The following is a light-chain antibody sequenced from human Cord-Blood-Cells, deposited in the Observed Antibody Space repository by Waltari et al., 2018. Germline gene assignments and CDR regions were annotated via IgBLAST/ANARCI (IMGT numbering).Light chain of an antibody. Sequence: QSALTQPASVSGSPGQSITISCTGTSSDVGGYNYVSWYQQHPGKAPKLMIDDVSNRPSGVSNRFSCSKSGNTASLTMSGLQAEDEADYYCSSYTSSSTWVFGGGTKLTVL. CDR2: DVS. CDR3: SSYTSSSTWV. CDR1: SSDVGGYNY. J-gene: IGLJ3*02. V-gene: IGLV2-14*01.